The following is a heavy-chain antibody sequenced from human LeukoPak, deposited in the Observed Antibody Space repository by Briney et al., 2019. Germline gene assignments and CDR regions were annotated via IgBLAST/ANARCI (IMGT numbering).Heavy chain of an antibody. D-gene: IGHD6-6*01. J-gene: IGHJ4*02. CDR3: ARRTSSSRNFDY. Sequence: GGSLRLSCEASGFTFSNYWMQWVRQAPGKGLEWVSYISSSGSTIYYADSVKGRFTISRDNAKNSLYLQMNSLRAEDTAVYYCARRTSSSRNFDYWGQGTLVTVSS. CDR1: GFTFSNYW. CDR2: ISSSGSTI. V-gene: IGHV3-48*04.